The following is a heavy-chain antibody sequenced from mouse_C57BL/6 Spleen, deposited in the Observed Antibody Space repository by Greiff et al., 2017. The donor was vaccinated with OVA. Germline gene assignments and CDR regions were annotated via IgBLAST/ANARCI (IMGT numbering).Heavy chain of an antibody. CDR2: ISSGSSTI. V-gene: IGHV5-17*01. J-gene: IGHJ1*03. CDR1: GFTFSDYG. Sequence: DVKLVESGGGLVKPGGSLKLSCAVSGFTFSDYGMHWVRQAPEKGLEWVAYISSGSSTIYYADTVKGRFTISRDNAKNTLFLQMTSLRSEDTAMYYCARDWYWYFDVWGTGTTVTVSS. D-gene: IGHD4-1*01. CDR3: ARDWYWYFDV.